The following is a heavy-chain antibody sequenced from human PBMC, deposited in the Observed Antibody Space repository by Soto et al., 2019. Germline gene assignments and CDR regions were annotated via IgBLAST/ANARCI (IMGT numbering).Heavy chain of an antibody. D-gene: IGHD6-13*01. V-gene: IGHV4-59*08. J-gene: IGHJ5*02. CDR1: GGSITNYY. Sequence: QAQLQESGPGLVKSSETLSLTCTVSGGSITNYYWGWIRQPPGKGLEWIGSIYFSGSTTYNPSLKSRVTISVDRSKNQFSLNLSFVTAADTAVYYCARQQQFVATWFDPWGQGTLVTVSS. CDR2: IYFSGST. CDR3: ARQQQFVATWFDP.